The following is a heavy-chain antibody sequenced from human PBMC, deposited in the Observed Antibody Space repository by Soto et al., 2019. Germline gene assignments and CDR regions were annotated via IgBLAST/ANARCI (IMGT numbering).Heavy chain of an antibody. V-gene: IGHV4-59*01. Sequence: QVQLQESGPGLVKPSETLSLTCTVSGGSISSYYWSWIRQPPGKGLEWIGYIYYSGSTNYNPSLKXRXTXSXDTSKNQFSLKLSSVTAANTAVSYCARRYGKNAFDIWGQGTMVTVSS. CDR1: GGSISSYY. D-gene: IGHD5-18*01. CDR3: ARRYGKNAFDI. CDR2: IYYSGST. J-gene: IGHJ3*02.